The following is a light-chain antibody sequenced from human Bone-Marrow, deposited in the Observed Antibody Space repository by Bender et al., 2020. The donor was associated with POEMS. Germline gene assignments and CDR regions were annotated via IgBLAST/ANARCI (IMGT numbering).Light chain of an antibody. CDR1: SSDIGGSKY. V-gene: IGLV2-8*01. CDR3: SSYAGSNNLV. CDR2: EVS. Sequence: QSALTQPASVSGSPGQSITISCTGTSSDIGGSKYVSSYQQHPGKAPKLMIYEVSKRPSGVPDRFSGSKSGNTASLTVSGLQAEDEAYYYCSSYAGSNNLVFGGGTKLTVL. J-gene: IGLJ2*01.